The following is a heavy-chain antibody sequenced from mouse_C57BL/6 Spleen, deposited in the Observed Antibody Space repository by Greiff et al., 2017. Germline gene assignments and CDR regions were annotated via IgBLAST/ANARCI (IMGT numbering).Heavy chain of an antibody. J-gene: IGHJ1*03. D-gene: IGHD2-3*01. CDR2: ISYDGSN. V-gene: IGHV3-6*01. Sequence: EVKLVESGPGLVKPSQSLSLTCSVTGYSITSGYYWNWIRQFPGNKLEWMGYISYDGSNNYNPSLKNRISITRDTSKNQFFLKLNSVTTEDTATYYCARLRDGYSYWYFDVWGTGTTVTVSS. CDR1: GYSITSGYY. CDR3: ARLRDGYSYWYFDV.